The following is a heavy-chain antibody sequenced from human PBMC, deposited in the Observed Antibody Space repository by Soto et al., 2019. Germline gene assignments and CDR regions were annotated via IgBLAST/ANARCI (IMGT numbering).Heavy chain of an antibody. V-gene: IGHV1-18*01. CDR3: ARDSPPPRE. J-gene: IGHJ4*02. CDR2: ISAYNGNT. Sequence: TFTSYHITWVRQAPGQGLEWMGWISAYNGNTNYAQKLQGRVTMTTDTSTSTADMALRSLRSDDTAVYYCARDSPPPREWGQGTLVTVSS. CDR1: TFTSYH.